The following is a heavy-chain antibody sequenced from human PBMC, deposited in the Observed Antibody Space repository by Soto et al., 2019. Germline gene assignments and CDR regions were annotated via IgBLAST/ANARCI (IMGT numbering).Heavy chain of an antibody. D-gene: IGHD1-26*01. Sequence: ASVKVSCKASGYTFTSYDINWVRHATGQGLEWMGWMNPNSGNTGYAQKFQGRVTFTRDTSAGTVYMQLSSLTSEDTAVYYCARDDSGFSGSHYIDYFNYWGQGALVTVSS. CDR1: GYTFTSYD. CDR2: MNPNSGNT. V-gene: IGHV1-8*01. J-gene: IGHJ4*02. CDR3: ARDDSGFSGSHYIDYFNY.